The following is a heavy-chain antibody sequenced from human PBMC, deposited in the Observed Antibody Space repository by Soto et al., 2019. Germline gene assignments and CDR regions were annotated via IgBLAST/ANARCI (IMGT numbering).Heavy chain of an antibody. D-gene: IGHD2-2*01. CDR3: TRGGSGYSSTWAAH. CDR1: GDSIRSYY. Sequence: NPSETLSLTCSVSGDSIRSYYWSWIRQPPGKGLEWIGYISHSGGTKYNPSVKSRVTISMDTSRNQLSLEMTSVTADDTAVYYCTRGGSGYSSTWAAHWGQGTLVTVSS. V-gene: IGHV4-59*01. J-gene: IGHJ4*02. CDR2: ISHSGGT.